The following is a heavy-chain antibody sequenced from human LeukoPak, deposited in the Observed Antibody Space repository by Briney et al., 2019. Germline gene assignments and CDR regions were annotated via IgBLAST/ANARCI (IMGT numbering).Heavy chain of an antibody. CDR2: ISSSSSYI. D-gene: IGHD6-13*01. J-gene: IGHJ4*02. CDR1: GFTFSSYS. V-gene: IGHV3-21*01. CDR3: ATSIAAAGNDY. Sequence: NAGGSLRLSCAASGFTFSSYSMNWVRQAPGKGLEWVSSISSSSSYIYYADSVKGRFTISRDNSKNTLYLQMNSLRAEDTAVYYCATSIAAAGNDYWGQGTLVTVSS.